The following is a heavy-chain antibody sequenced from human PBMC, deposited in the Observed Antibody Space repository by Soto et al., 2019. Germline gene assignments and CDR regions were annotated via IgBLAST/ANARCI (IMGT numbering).Heavy chain of an antibody. J-gene: IGHJ6*02. CDR2: INSDGSST. D-gene: IGHD1-26*01. V-gene: IGHV3-74*01. CDR3: ARRREGYYYGLDV. CDR1: RFTFSSYW. Sequence: EERLVESGGGSVQPGGSLRLSCAASRFTFSSYWMYWVRQAPGKGLVWVSRINSDGSSTRYADSVKGRFSISRDNSKSTLYLQMNTLRAEDTAVYYCARRREGYYYGLDVWGRGTTVTVSS.